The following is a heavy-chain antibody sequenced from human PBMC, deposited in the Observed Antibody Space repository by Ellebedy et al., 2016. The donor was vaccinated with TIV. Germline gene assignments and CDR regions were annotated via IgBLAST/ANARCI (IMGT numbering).Heavy chain of an antibody. CDR2: IDWDDDK. V-gene: IGHV2-70*04. CDR1: GFSLSTSGMR. D-gene: IGHD2-2*01. Sequence: SGPTLVKPTQTLTLTCTFSGFSLSTSGMRVSWIRQPPGKALEWLARIDWDDDKFYSTSLKTRLTISKDTSKNQVVLTMTNMDPVDTATYYCARTRDCSSTSCRGGTWFDPWGQGTLVTVSS. CDR3: ARTRDCSSTSCRGGTWFDP. J-gene: IGHJ5*02.